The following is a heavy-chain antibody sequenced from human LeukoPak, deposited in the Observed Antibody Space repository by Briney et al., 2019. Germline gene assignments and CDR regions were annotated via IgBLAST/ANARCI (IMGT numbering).Heavy chain of an antibody. J-gene: IGHJ5*02. D-gene: IGHD2-15*01. CDR3: ARGPDIVVVVAAGYNWFDP. Sequence: GASVKVSCRASGYRFTSYDISWVRQAPGQGLQWMGVISTYTGNTDYAQSFQDRVTMTTDTSTSTVYMELRSLTSDDTAVYYCARGPDIVVVVAAGYNWFDPWGQGTLVTVSS. V-gene: IGHV1-18*04. CDR2: ISTYTGNT. CDR1: GYRFTSYD.